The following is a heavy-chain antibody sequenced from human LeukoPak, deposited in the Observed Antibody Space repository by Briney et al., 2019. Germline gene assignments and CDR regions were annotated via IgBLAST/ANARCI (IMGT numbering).Heavy chain of an antibody. Sequence: SETLSLTCTVSGGSISSYYWSWIRQPPGKGLEWIGYIYYSGSTNYNPSPKSRVTISVDTSKNQFSLKLSSVTAADTAVYYCARFFFEYGMDVWGQGTTVTVSS. D-gene: IGHD3-3*01. J-gene: IGHJ6*02. CDR1: GGSISSYY. V-gene: IGHV4-59*01. CDR2: IYYSGST. CDR3: ARFFFEYGMDV.